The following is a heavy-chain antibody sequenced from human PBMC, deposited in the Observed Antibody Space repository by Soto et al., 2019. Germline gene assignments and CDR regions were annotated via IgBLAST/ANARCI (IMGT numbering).Heavy chain of an antibody. CDR3: ARDHEYYDFWSGYEEYYYYGMDV. Sequence: SETLSLTCTVSGGSISSYYWSWIRQPAGKGLEWIGRIYTSGSTNYNPSLKSRVTMSVDTSKNQFSLKLSSVTAADTAVYYCARDHEYYDFWSGYEEYYYYGMDVWGQGTTVT. CDR2: IYTSGST. D-gene: IGHD3-3*01. V-gene: IGHV4-4*07. J-gene: IGHJ6*02. CDR1: GGSISSYY.